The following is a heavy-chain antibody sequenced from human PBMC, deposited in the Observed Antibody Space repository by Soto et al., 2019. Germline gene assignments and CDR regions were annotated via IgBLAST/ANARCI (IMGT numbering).Heavy chain of an antibody. D-gene: IGHD6-19*01. CDR1: GGTFSSYA. V-gene: IGHV1-69*13. J-gene: IGHJ5*02. Sequence: GASVKVSCKASGGTFSSYAISWVRQAPGQGLEWMGGIIPIFGTANYAQKFQGRATITADESTSTAYMELSSLRSEDTAVYYCARDGDSSGCYWSDPWGQGTLVTVSS. CDR2: IIPIFGTA. CDR3: ARDGDSSGCYWSDP.